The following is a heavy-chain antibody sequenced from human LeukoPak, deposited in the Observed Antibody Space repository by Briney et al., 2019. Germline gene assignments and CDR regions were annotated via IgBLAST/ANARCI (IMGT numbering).Heavy chain of an antibody. CDR3: ARGTWLLLYYWFDP. V-gene: IGHV4-34*01. D-gene: IGHD2-15*01. CDR2: INHSGST. CDR1: GGSFGGYY. J-gene: IGHJ5*02. Sequence: SESLSITCAVYGGSFGGYYWSWIRQPPGKGLEWIGEINHSGSTNYNPSLKSRVTISVDTSKNQFSLKLSSVTAADTAVYYCARGTWLLLYYWFDPWGQGTLVTVSS.